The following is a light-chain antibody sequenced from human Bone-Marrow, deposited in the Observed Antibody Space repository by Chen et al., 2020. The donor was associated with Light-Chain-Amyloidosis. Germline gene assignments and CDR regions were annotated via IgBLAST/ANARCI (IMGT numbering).Light chain of an antibody. CDR2: AVS. V-gene: IGLV2-14*01. Sequence: QSALTQPAFVSGAPGQSITISFTGTSGEVGTYNYVSWYQQHPGKAPKVMIYAVSNRPSGVSNRFSGSKSGNTASRTISGLQAEDEADYYCSSFTSSSSYVFGPGTKVTVL. J-gene: IGLJ1*01. CDR1: SGEVGTYNY. CDR3: SSFTSSSSYV.